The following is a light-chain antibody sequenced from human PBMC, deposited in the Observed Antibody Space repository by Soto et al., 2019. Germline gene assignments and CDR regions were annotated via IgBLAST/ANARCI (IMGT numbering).Light chain of an antibody. CDR1: SSDVGGYNY. CDR2: EVS. Sequence: QSVLTQPASVSGSPGQSITISCTGTSSDVGGYNYVSWYQQHPGKAPKLMIYEVSNRPSGVSNRFSGSKSGNTASLTISGLQAEDEADYYCSSYKSLITLYVFGSGTKVT. V-gene: IGLV2-14*01. J-gene: IGLJ1*01. CDR3: SSYKSLITLYV.